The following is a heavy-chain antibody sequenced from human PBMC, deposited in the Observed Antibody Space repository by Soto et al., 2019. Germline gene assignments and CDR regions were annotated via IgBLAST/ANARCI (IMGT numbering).Heavy chain of an antibody. CDR3: ARRITMIRGPYYYYAMDV. CDR1: GFTFSSYA. Sequence: GGSLRLSCAASGFTFSSYAMSWVRQAPGKGLEWVSYITSTSSTKYYADSVKGRFTISRDNAKNSLYLQMDSLRDEDTAVYYCARRITMIRGPYYYYAMDVWGQGTTVTVSS. D-gene: IGHD3-10*01. V-gene: IGHV3-48*02. CDR2: ITSTSSTK. J-gene: IGHJ6*02.